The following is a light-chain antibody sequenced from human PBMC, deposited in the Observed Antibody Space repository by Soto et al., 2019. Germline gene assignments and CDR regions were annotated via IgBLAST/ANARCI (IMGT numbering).Light chain of an antibody. CDR3: QQVDTSPYT. J-gene: IGKJ2*01. Sequence: VLTQSPGTLSLSPGERATLSCRASQSVSRYLVWYQQKPGQAPRLLIYGASSIASGIPDRFSGSGSGTDFTLTINRLEPEDSAVYYCQQVDTSPYTFGQGTKLEIK. CDR1: QSVSRY. V-gene: IGKV3-20*01. CDR2: GAS.